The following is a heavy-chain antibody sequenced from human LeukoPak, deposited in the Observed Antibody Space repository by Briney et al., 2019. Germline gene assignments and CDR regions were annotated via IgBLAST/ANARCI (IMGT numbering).Heavy chain of an antibody. J-gene: IGHJ4*02. Sequence: GGSLRLSCAGAGFTFTTYSMNWVRQAPGKGLEWVSSISSSGSYRDYADSVKGRFTISRDNAKKSLYLQMNSLRAEDTAVYYCAKCSGGSYYHSDDYWGQGTLVTVSS. CDR1: GFTFTTYS. CDR2: ISSSGSYR. D-gene: IGHD2-15*01. CDR3: AKCSGGSYYHSDDY. V-gene: IGHV3-21*01.